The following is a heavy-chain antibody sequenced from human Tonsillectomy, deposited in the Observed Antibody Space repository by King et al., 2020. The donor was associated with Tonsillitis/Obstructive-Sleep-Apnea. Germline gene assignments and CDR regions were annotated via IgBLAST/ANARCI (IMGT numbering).Heavy chain of an antibody. Sequence: VQLVQSGGGVVQPGRSLRLSCAASGFTFSSYAMHWVRQAPGKGLEWVAVIAYDGSNKYYADSVKGRFTISRDNSKNTLYLQMNSLRAEDTAVYYCARDGPSSPFGPWGQGTLVTVSS. J-gene: IGHJ5*02. CDR2: IAYDGSNK. V-gene: IGHV3-30*04. D-gene: IGHD6-13*01. CDR1: GFTFSSYA. CDR3: ARDGPSSPFGP.